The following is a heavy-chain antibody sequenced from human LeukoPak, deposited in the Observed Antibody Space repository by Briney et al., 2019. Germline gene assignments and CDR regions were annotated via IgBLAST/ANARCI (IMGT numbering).Heavy chain of an antibody. CDR3: ARDKDCSGGSCYSFDY. CDR1: GYTFTSYY. D-gene: IGHD2-15*01. Sequence: ASVKVSCKASGYTFTSYYMHWVRQAPGQGLEWMGIINPSGGSTSYAQEFQGRVTMTRDTSTSTVYMELSSLRSEDTAVYYCARDKDCSGGSCYSFDYWGQGTLVTVSS. V-gene: IGHV1-46*01. J-gene: IGHJ4*02. CDR2: INPSGGST.